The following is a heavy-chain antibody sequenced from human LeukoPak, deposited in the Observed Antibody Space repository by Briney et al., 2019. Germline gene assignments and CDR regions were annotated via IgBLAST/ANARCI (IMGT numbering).Heavy chain of an antibody. CDR3: ARDQYDSSGTLFDY. CDR1: GYTFTNYG. V-gene: IGHV1-18*01. CDR2: ISAYNGNT. J-gene: IGHJ4*02. Sequence: GASVKVSCKASGYTFTNYGISWVRQAPGQGLEWMGWISAYNGNTNYAQKLQGRVTITTDTSTSTGYMELRSLRSDDTAVYYCARDQYDSSGTLFDYWGQGTLVTVSS. D-gene: IGHD3-22*01.